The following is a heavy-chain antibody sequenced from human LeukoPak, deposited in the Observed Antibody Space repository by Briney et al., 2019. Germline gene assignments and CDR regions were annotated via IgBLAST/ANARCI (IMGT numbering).Heavy chain of an antibody. V-gene: IGHV3-23*01. Sequence: GSLRLSCAASGFTFSSYAMSWVRQAPGKGLEWVSAISGSGGSTYYADSVKGRFTISRDNSKNTLYLQMNSLRAEDTAVYYRAKVPYGDYVNDYWGQGTLVTVSS. CDR3: AKVPYGDYVNDY. D-gene: IGHD4-17*01. J-gene: IGHJ4*02. CDR2: ISGSGGST. CDR1: GFTFSSYA.